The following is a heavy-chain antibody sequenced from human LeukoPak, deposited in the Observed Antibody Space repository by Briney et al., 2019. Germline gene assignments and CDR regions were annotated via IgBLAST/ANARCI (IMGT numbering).Heavy chain of an antibody. Sequence: TGGSLRLSCAASGFTFSSYEMNWVRQPPGKGLEWIGSIYYSGSTYYNPSLKSRVTISVDTSKNQFSLRLNSVTAADTAMYYCAKSGGYGLIDYWGQGTRVTVSS. CDR2: IYYSGST. V-gene: IGHV4-59*05. J-gene: IGHJ4*02. CDR1: GFTFSSYE. D-gene: IGHD1-26*01. CDR3: AKSGGYGLIDY.